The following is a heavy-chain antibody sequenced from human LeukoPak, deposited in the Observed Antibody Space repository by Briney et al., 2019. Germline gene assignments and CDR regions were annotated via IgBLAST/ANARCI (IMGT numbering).Heavy chain of an antibody. CDR1: GFTFSSYA. CDR2: ISGSGGST. V-gene: IGHV3-23*01. Sequence: GGSLRISCAASGFTFSSYAMSWVRQAPGKGLEWVSAISGSGGSTYYADSVQGRFTISRDNSKNTLYLQMNSLRAEDTAVYYCAKRTSGLMITFGGVIGAYFDYWGQGTLVTVSS. D-gene: IGHD3-16*02. J-gene: IGHJ4*02. CDR3: AKRTSGLMITFGGVIGAYFDY.